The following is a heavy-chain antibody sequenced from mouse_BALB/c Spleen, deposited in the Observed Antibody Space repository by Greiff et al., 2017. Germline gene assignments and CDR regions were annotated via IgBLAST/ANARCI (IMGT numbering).Heavy chain of an antibody. D-gene: IGHD2-1*01. J-gene: IGHJ4*01. Sequence: LVAPSQSLSITCTVSGFSLTSYGVHWVRQPPGKGLEWLGVIWAGGSTNYNSALMSRLSISKDNSKSQVFLKMNSLQTDDTAMYYCAREDGNYGYAMDYWGQGTSVTVSS. CDR3: AREDGNYGYAMDY. CDR1: GFSLTSYG. CDR2: IWAGGST. V-gene: IGHV2-9*02.